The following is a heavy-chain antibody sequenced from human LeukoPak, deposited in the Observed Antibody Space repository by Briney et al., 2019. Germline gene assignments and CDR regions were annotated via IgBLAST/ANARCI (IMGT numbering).Heavy chain of an antibody. CDR1: GYTFTNYY. CDR3: AREGPETYNFDS. CDR2: TRPRSGRT. D-gene: IGHD1-14*01. Sequence: ASVKVSCKTSGYTFTNYYMHWVRQAPGQGPEWMGITRPRSGRTMYPQKFQGRVTMTRDMSTSTFHMELTSLTSDDTAVYYCAREGPETYNFDSWGQGTLVTVSS. V-gene: IGHV1-46*01. J-gene: IGHJ4*02.